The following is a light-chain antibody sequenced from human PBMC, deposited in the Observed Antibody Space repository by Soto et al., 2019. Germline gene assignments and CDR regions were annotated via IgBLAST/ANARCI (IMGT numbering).Light chain of an antibody. CDR1: QGIGEF. Sequence: DIQMTQSPPSLSASVGERVTITCRASQGIGEFLAWYQQKPGKAPKLLIYSASSLQSGIPSRFSGGGSGTDFTLTISSLQPEDAATYFCQRYNSAPQTFGQGIKVEIK. V-gene: IGKV1-27*01. CDR3: QRYNSAPQT. CDR2: SAS. J-gene: IGKJ1*01.